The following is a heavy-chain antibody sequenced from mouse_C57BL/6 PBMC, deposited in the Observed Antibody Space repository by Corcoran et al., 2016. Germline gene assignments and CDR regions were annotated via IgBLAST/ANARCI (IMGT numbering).Heavy chain of an antibody. V-gene: IGHV1-9*01. CDR1: GYTFTGYW. CDR3: ARVDYCASSGDYAMDY. D-gene: IGHD1-1*01. Sequence: QVQLQQSGAELMKPGASVKLSCKATGYTFTGYWIEWVKQRPGHGLEWIGEILPGSGSTNYNEKFKGKATFTADTSSNTAYMQLSSLTTEDSAIYYCARVDYCASSGDYAMDYWGQGTAVTISS. CDR2: ILPGSGST. J-gene: IGHJ4*01.